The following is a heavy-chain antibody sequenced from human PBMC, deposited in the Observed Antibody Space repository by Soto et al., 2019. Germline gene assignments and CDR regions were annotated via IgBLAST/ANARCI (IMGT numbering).Heavy chain of an antibody. D-gene: IGHD3-9*01. V-gene: IGHV3-30*19. Sequence: QVQLVESGGGVVQPGRSLRLSCAASGFTFSSYGMHWVRQAPGKGLEWVAGISQDGNKKYYADSEEGRVTISRDNSKNTLYLHMNRLRAEDTAVYYCADLRYFDWGQGTMVTVSP. CDR2: ISQDGNKK. CDR3: ADLRYFD. J-gene: IGHJ3*01. CDR1: GFTFSSYG.